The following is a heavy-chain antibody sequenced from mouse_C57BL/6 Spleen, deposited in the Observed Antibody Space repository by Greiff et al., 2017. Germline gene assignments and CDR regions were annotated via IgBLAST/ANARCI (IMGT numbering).Heavy chain of an antibody. J-gene: IGHJ3*01. D-gene: IGHD1-1*01. CDR3: ARQNGSSSAWFAY. CDR2: ISGGGGNT. CDR1: GFTFSSYT. V-gene: IGHV5-9*01. Sequence: DVMLVESGGGLVKPGGSLKLSCAASGFTFSSYTMSWVRQTPGKRLEWVATISGGGGNTYYPDSVKGRFTISRDNAKNTLYMQMSSLRSEDTALYYCARQNGSSSAWFAYWGQGTLVTVSA.